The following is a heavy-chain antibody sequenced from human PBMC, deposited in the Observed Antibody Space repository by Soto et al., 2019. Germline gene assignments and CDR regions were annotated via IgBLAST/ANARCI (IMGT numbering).Heavy chain of an antibody. CDR3: TTETADYISMEPY. Sequence: EVQLVESGGGLVKPGGSLRLSCTASRFTCSNAWMSWVRQAPGKGLEWVGRIRSKTDGGTTNYGAPVKDRFTISRDASKNTLYLQMNSLKTEDSAVYYCTTETADYISMEPYWGQGTLVTVSS. J-gene: IGHJ4*02. V-gene: IGHV3-15*01. D-gene: IGHD3-16*01. CDR1: RFTCSNAW. CDR2: IRSKTDGGTT.